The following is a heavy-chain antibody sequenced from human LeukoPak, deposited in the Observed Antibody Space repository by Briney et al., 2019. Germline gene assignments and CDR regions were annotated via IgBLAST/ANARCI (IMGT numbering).Heavy chain of an antibody. D-gene: IGHD5-12*01. V-gene: IGHV1-18*01. CDR2: ISAYNGNT. Sequence: GASVKVSCKASGYTFTSFGISWVRQAPGQGLEWMGWISAYNGNTNYAQKLQGRVTMTTDTSTSTAYMELRSLRSDDTAVYYCAREQSGYENHDAFDIWGQGTMVTVSS. J-gene: IGHJ3*02. CDR3: AREQSGYENHDAFDI. CDR1: GYTFTSFG.